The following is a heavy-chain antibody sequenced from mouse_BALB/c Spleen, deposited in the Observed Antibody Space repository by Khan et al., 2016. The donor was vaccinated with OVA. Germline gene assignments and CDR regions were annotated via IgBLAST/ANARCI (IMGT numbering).Heavy chain of an antibody. CDR1: GFSLSNYG. Sequence: QVQLKESGPGLVAPSQTLSITCTVSGFSLSNYGVHWVRQPPGKGLEWLGVIWAGGSTNHNSALMSRLSISKDDSKSQVFLKMNRRQTEYTAMYYCARAFYNGAWFAYWGQGTLVTVSA. CDR2: IWAGGST. D-gene: IGHD1-3*01. V-gene: IGHV2-9*02. J-gene: IGHJ3*01. CDR3: ARAFYNGAWFAY.